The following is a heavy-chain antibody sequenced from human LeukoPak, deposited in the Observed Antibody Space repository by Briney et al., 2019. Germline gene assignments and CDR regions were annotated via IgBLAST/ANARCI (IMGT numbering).Heavy chain of an antibody. Sequence: ASVKVSCKASGGTFSSYAISWVRQAPGQGLEWMGGIIPIFGTANYAQKFQGRVTITADESTSTAYMELSSLRSEDTAVYYCARGYGDYPPYYYMDVWGKGTTVTVSS. D-gene: IGHD4-17*01. CDR3: ARGYGDYPPYYYMDV. V-gene: IGHV1-69*01. CDR2: IIPIFGTA. J-gene: IGHJ6*03. CDR1: GGTFSSYA.